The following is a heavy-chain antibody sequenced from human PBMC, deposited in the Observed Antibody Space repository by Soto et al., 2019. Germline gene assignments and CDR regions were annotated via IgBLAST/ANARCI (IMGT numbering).Heavy chain of an antibody. J-gene: IGHJ4*02. CDR3: AVSSPDIVVLPSSIYFTS. CDR2: LGWDRSTV. V-gene: IGHV3-9*02. CDR1: GSSSDPFT. D-gene: IGHD2-15*01. Sequence: PGGSLRLSCVASGSSSDPFTMHWVRELPGKGLEWVAGLGWDRSTVAYADSVQGRFTISRDHAKNSVDLLMDSLRPDDTALYFCAVSSPDIVVLPSSIYFTSWGPGTQVTVSS.